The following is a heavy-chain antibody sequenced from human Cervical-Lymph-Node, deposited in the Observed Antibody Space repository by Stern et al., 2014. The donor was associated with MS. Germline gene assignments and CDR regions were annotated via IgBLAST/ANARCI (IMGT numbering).Heavy chain of an antibody. CDR1: GFSLSNARMG. CDR2: IFSNDEK. J-gene: IGHJ1*01. Sequence: QITLKESGPVLVKPTETLTLTCTVSGFSLSNARMGVNWIRQPPGKALEWLAHIFSNDEKSYSTSLKSRLTISKDTSKSQVVLTMTNMDPVDTATYYCAREQYDFWSGYQTEYFQHWGQGTLVTVSS. V-gene: IGHV2-26*01. D-gene: IGHD3-3*01. CDR3: AREQYDFWSGYQTEYFQH.